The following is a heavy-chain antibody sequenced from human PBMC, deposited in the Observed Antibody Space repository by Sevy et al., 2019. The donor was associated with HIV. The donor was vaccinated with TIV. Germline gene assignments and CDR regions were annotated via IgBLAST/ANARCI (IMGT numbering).Heavy chain of an antibody. D-gene: IGHD2-2*02. J-gene: IGHJ5*02. V-gene: IGHV1-18*04. Sequence: ASVKVSCKASGYTFTSYGISWVQQAPGQGLEWMGWISAYNGNTNYAQKLQGRVTMTTDTSTSTAYMELRSLRSDDTAVYYCARDADCSSTSCYTRWFDPWGQGTLVTVSS. CDR3: ARDADCSSTSCYTRWFDP. CDR1: GYTFTSYG. CDR2: ISAYNGNT.